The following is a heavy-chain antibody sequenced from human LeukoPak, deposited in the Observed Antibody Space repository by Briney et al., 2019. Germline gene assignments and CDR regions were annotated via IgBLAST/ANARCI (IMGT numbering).Heavy chain of an antibody. CDR3: ARLTPPFDY. CDR1: GFTFSSYW. D-gene: IGHD3-16*01. CDR2: INSDGSST. Sequence: RGSLRLSCAASGFTFSSYWMHWVRQAPGKGLVWVARINSDGSSTNYGDSVKGRFTISRDNAKNTLYLQMNSLRAEDTAVYYCARLTPPFDYWGQGTLVTVSS. J-gene: IGHJ4*02. V-gene: IGHV3-74*01.